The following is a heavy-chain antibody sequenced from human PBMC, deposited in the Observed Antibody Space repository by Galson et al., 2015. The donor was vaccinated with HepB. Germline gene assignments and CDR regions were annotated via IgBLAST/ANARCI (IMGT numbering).Heavy chain of an antibody. CDR3: ARAGPTKWSSSSGWWFDP. J-gene: IGHJ5*02. D-gene: IGHD6-6*01. Sequence: SVKVSCKASGYTFTSYAMNWVRQAPGQGLEWMGWINTNTGNPTYAQGFTGRFVFSLDTSVSTAYLQISSLKAEDTAVYYCARAGPTKWSSSSGWWFDPWGQGTLVTVSS. CDR2: INTNTGNP. CDR1: GYTFTSYA. V-gene: IGHV7-4-1*02.